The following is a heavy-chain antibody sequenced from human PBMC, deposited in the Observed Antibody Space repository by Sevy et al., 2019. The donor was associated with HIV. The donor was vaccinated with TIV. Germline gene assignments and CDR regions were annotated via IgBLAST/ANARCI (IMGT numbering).Heavy chain of an antibody. CDR3: AKGSVYDTSGYYYTLVAFDY. D-gene: IGHD3-22*01. Sequence: GGSLRLSCAASGFPFSGYAMTWVRQAPGKGLEWVSAISGSGGSTYYADSVKGRFGISRDNSKNTLYLQMSSLRAEDTAVYFCAKGSVYDTSGYYYTLVAFDYWGQGTPVTVSS. V-gene: IGHV3-23*01. CDR1: GFPFSGYA. CDR2: ISGSGGST. J-gene: IGHJ4*02.